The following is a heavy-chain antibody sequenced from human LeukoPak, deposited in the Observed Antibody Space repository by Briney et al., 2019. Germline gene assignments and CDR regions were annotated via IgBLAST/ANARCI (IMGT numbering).Heavy chain of an antibody. Sequence: GGSLRLSCAASGFSVGNNYVSWVRKAPGKGLEWVSVLYSGGTTYYADSVKGRFTISRDNSKNTLYLQMNSLRAEDTAVYYCARQNSDYCSSTSCYAGEAPFDYWGQGTLVTVSS. D-gene: IGHD2-2*01. CDR3: ARQNSDYCSSTSCYAGEAPFDY. CDR1: GFSVGNNY. V-gene: IGHV3-66*04. J-gene: IGHJ4*02. CDR2: LYSGGTT.